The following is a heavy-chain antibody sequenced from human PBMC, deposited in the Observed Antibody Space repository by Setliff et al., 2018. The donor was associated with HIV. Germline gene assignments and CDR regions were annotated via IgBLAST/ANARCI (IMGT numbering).Heavy chain of an antibody. V-gene: IGHV4-38-2*02. J-gene: IGHJ4*02. Sequence: SETLSLTCTVSGYSISSGYYWGWIRQPPGKGLEWIGSIYHSGSNYYNPSLKSRVTMTRDTSISTAYMELSRLRSDDTAVYYCARDYYDSSGYIFFPGLPDYWGQGTLVTVSS. CDR2: IYHSGSN. CDR3: ARDYYDSSGYIFFPGLPDY. D-gene: IGHD3-22*01. CDR1: GYSISSGYY.